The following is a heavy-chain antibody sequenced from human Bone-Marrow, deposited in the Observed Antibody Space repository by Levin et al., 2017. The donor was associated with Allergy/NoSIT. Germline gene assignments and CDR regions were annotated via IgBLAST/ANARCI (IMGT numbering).Heavy chain of an antibody. J-gene: IGHJ4*02. Sequence: SETLSLTCTVSGGSISSGDYYWSWIRQPPGKGLEWIGYIYYSGSTYYNPSLKSRVTISVDTSKNQFSLKLSSVTAADTAVYYCARVMVPGTTDYWGQGTLVTVSS. CDR2: IYYSGST. V-gene: IGHV4-30-4*01. D-gene: IGHD2-2*01. CDR3: ARVMVPGTTDY. CDR1: GGSISSGDYY.